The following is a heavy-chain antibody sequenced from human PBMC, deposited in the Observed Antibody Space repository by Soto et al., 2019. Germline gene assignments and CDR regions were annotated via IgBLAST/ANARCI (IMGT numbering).Heavy chain of an antibody. J-gene: IGHJ4*02. CDR1: GFTFENYA. D-gene: IGHD6-13*01. V-gene: IGHV3-23*01. Sequence: EVQLLESGGGLVQPGGSLRLSCAASGFTFENYAMSWVRQAPGKGLEWVSAITGGGGDTYHADSLQGRFIISRDNTTSTPYLQMHCLRADDTAVYYCAKVSSSSRPYYFDYWGQGTHAIVSS. CDR3: AKVSSSSRPYYFDY. CDR2: ITGGGGDT.